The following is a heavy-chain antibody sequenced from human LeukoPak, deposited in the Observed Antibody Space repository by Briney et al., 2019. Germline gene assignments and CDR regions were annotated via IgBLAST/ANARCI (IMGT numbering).Heavy chain of an antibody. V-gene: IGHV4-39*07. CDR1: GGSINRSHYF. Sequence: PSETLSLTCTVSGGSINRSHYFWGWLRQPPGTGLEWIGSVYFSGSTYYNPSLKSRVTISVDTSKNQFSLKLSSVTAADTAVYYCARDGSWAYRSMDVWGKGTTVTVSS. CDR3: ARDGSWAYRSMDV. D-gene: IGHD1-26*01. CDR2: VYFSGST. J-gene: IGHJ6*04.